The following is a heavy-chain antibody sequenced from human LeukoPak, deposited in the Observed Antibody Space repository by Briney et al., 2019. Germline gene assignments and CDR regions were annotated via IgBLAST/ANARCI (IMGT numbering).Heavy chain of an antibody. Sequence: SETLSLTCTVSGGSISSYYWSWIRQPPGKGLEWIGYIYYSGSTNYNPSLKSRVTISVDTSKNQFSLKLSSVTAADTAVYYCARSEILLWFGELHVPSPVDYWGQGTLVTVSS. J-gene: IGHJ4*02. CDR1: GGSISSYY. CDR2: IYYSGST. D-gene: IGHD3-10*01. CDR3: ARSEILLWFGELHVPSPVDY. V-gene: IGHV4-59*01.